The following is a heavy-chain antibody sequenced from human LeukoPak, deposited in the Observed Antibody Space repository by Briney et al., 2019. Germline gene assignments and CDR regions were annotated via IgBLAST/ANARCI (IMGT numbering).Heavy chain of an antibody. CDR3: ARAVIGFFDY. D-gene: IGHD2-21*01. Sequence: PGGSLRLSCAASGFTFSSYAMHWVRQAPGKGLEWVAVISYDGSNKYYADSVKGRFTISRDNSKNTLYLQMNSLRAEDTAVYYCARAVIGFFDYWGQGTLVTVSS. CDR2: ISYDGSNK. V-gene: IGHV3-30-3*01. CDR1: GFTFSSYA. J-gene: IGHJ4*02.